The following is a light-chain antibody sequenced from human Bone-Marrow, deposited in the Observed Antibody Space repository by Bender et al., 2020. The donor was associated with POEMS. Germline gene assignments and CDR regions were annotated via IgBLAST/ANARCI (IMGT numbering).Light chain of an antibody. CDR1: SSDVGGYNY. J-gene: IGLJ1*01. CDR2: DVS. V-gene: IGLV2-14*01. Sequence: QYALTQPASVSGSPGQSVTISCTGTSSDVGGYNYVSWYQQHPGKAPKLMIYDVSNRPSGVSNRFSGSKSGNTASLTFSGLQAEDEADYYCCSYAGSRTYVFGTGTKVTVL. CDR3: CSYAGSRTYV.